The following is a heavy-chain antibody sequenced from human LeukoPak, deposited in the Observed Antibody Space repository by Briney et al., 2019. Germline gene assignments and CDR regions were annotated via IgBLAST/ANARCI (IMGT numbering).Heavy chain of an antibody. J-gene: IGHJ4*02. CDR3: AREGRGSYYDY. Sequence: ASVKVSCKASGGTFISYAISWVRQAPGQGLEGMGWISAYNGNTNYAQKLQGRVTMTTDTSTSTAYMELRSLRSDDTAVYYCAREGRGSYYDYWGQGTLVTVSS. CDR1: GGTFISYA. D-gene: IGHD3-16*01. V-gene: IGHV1-18*01. CDR2: ISAYNGNT.